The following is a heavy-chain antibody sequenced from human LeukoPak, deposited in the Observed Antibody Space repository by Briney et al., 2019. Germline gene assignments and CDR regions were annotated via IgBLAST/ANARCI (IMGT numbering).Heavy chain of an antibody. J-gene: IGHJ4*02. Sequence: GGSLRLSCAASGFTFSSYAMSWVRQAPGKGLEWVSAISDSGGSTYYADSVKGRFTISRDNSKNTLYLQMSSLRAEDMAVYYCAKDEAYGTIFGVAIPFDYWGQGTLVTVSS. CDR1: GFTFSSYA. CDR3: AKDEAYGTIFGVAIPFDY. CDR2: ISDSGGST. V-gene: IGHV3-23*01. D-gene: IGHD3-3*01.